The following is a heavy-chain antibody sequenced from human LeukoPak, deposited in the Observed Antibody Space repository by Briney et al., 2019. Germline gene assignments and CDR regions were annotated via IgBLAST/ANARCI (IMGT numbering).Heavy chain of an antibody. CDR2: ISGGGGST. V-gene: IGHV3-23*01. CDR3: AKENSSGYYYFDY. J-gene: IGHJ4*02. Sequence: QPGWSLRLSCAASGFSFNRYAMTWVRQAPGKGLEWVSIISGGGGSTFYADSVKGRYTISRDNSKTTLYLQMNSLRAEDTAIYYCAKENSSGYYYFDYRGQGTLVTVSS. D-gene: IGHD3-22*01. CDR1: GFSFNRYA.